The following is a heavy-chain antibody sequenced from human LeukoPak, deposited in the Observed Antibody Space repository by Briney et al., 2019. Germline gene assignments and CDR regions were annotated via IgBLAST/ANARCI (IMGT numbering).Heavy chain of an antibody. Sequence: PGGSLRLSCAASGFTFSSYAMSWVRQAPGKGLEWVSAISGSGGSTYYADSVKGRFTVSRDNSRSMMYLQMNSLRAEDTAVYYCARGLYSNSLFDYWGQGTLVTVSS. V-gene: IGHV3-23*01. D-gene: IGHD4-11*01. CDR1: GFTFSSYA. CDR2: ISGSGGST. J-gene: IGHJ4*02. CDR3: ARGLYSNSLFDY.